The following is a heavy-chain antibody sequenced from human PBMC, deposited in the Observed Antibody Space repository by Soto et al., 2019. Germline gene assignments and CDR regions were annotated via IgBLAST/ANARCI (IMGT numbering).Heavy chain of an antibody. CDR1: GFRFSGFA. CDR3: AKDPTHHAFDI. Sequence: GGSLRLSCAASGFRFSGFALMWVRQAPGKGLEWVSAISGSGTTSYYADSVKGRFTVSRDNSKNTLYLQMNSLRAEDTAIYYCAKDPTHHAFDIWGQGTMVTVSS. J-gene: IGHJ3*02. V-gene: IGHV3-23*01. CDR2: ISGSGTTS.